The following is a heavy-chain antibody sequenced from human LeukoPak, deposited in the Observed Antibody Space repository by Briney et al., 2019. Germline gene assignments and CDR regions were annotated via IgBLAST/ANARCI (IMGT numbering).Heavy chain of an antibody. Sequence: ASXFXFSSYGMHWVRQAPGKGLEWVAFISYDGSNKYYADSVKGRFTISRDNSKNTLYLQMNSLRAEDTAVYYCAKDDDGSGSYYVDYWGQGTLVTVSS. CDR2: ISYDGSNK. CDR1: XFXFSSYG. CDR3: AKDDDGSGSYYVDY. D-gene: IGHD3-10*01. V-gene: IGHV3-30*18. J-gene: IGHJ4*02.